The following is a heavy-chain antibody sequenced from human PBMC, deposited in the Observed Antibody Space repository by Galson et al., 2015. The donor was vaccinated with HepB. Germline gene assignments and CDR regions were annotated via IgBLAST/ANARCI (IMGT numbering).Heavy chain of an antibody. V-gene: IGHV3-7*03. CDR3: AREWSISYYYYGMDV. CDR2: IKQDGSEK. CDR1: EFTFSSYW. D-gene: IGHD6-6*01. J-gene: IGHJ6*02. Sequence: SHSLSSAASEFTFSSYWMGWVPPAPGKGLEWVANIKQDGSEKYYVDSVKGRFTISRDNAKNSLYLQMNSLRAEDTAVYYCAREWSISYYYYGMDVWGQGTTVTVSS.